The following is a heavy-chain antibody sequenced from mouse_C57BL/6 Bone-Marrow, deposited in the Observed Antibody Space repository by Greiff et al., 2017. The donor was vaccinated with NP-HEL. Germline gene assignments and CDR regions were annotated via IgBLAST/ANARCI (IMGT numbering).Heavy chain of an antibody. J-gene: IGHJ2*01. V-gene: IGHV1-47*01. Sequence: VKLLESGAELVKPGASVKMSCKASGYTFTTYPIEWMKQNHGKSLEWIGNFHPYNDDTKYNEKFKGKATLTVEKSSSTVYLELSRLTSDDSAVYYCARKGIYYDHFDYWGQGTTLTVSS. D-gene: IGHD2-4*01. CDR1: GYTFTTYP. CDR3: ARKGIYYDHFDY. CDR2: FHPYNDDT.